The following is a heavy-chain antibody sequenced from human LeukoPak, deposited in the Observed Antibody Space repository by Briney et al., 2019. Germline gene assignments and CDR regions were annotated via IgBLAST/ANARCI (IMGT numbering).Heavy chain of an antibody. CDR1: GGSISSGSYY. Sequence: SQTLSLTCTVSGGSISSGSYYWSWIRQPAGKGLEWIGRIYTSGSTNYNPSLKSRVTISVDTSKNQFSLKLSSVTAAGTAVYYCASLYTYGDYDYWGQGTLVTVSS. J-gene: IGHJ4*02. D-gene: IGHD4-17*01. CDR2: IYTSGST. V-gene: IGHV4-61*02. CDR3: ASLYTYGDYDY.